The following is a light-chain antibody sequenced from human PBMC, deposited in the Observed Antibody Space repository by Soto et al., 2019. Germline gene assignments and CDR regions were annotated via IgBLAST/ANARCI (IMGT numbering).Light chain of an antibody. CDR2: AAS. CDR1: QSISSW. CDR3: QQSYSTPRK. V-gene: IGKV1-39*01. Sequence: DIQMTQSPSTLSASVGDRVTITCRASQSISSWLAWYQQKPGKAPKFLISAASSLQSGVPSRFSGGGSGTDFTLTISSLQAEDSASYYCQQSYSTPRKFGQGTKVDIK. J-gene: IGKJ1*01.